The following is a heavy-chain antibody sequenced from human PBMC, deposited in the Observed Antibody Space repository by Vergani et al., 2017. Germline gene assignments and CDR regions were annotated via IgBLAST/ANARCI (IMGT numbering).Heavy chain of an antibody. CDR3: ARRQVSLLGRELPYGYFEL. J-gene: IGHJ2*01. D-gene: IGHD1-26*01. CDR1: GYSFTSYW. Sequence: EVQLVQSGAEVKKPGESLKISCKGSGYSFTSYWIGWVRQMPGKGLEWRGSIYPGDSDTRYSPSFQGQVTISADTSSSTACLQWSSLKASDTAMYYCARRQVSLLGRELPYGYFELWGRGTLVTVSA. V-gene: IGHV5-51*01. CDR2: IYPGDSDT.